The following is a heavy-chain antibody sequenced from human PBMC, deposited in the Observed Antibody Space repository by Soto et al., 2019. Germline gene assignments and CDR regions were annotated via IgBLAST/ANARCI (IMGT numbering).Heavy chain of an antibody. J-gene: IGHJ4*02. D-gene: IGHD2-2*01. CDR3: AKYGCSSTSCQCDY. V-gene: IGHV3-73*01. CDR1: GFIFSGSA. Sequence: GGSVRLSCAASGFIFSGSAIHWVRQASGKGLEWVGRIRSKANSYATAYAASVKGRFTISRDNSKNTLYLQLNSLRAEDTAVYYCAKYGCSSTSCQCDYWGQGTRVTVSS. CDR2: IRSKANSYAT.